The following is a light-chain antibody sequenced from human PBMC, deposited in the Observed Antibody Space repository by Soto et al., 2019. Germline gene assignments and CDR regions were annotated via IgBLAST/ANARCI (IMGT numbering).Light chain of an antibody. J-gene: IGKJ1*01. CDR1: QSVSTN. V-gene: IGKV3-15*01. CDR3: HQYNLWPT. Sequence: MVMRQAPATLSVSPGVRDTLSCRASQSVSTNLAWYQQKPGQSPRLLIYGTSTRATGVPARFSGGGSGTEFTLTINSLQSEDFAVYFCHQYNLWPTFGQGSKVDI. CDR2: GTS.